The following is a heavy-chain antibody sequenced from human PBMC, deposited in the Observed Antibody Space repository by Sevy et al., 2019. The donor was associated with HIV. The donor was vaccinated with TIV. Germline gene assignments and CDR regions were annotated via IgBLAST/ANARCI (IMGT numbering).Heavy chain of an antibody. CDR3: AKGGFTMVRGVFDY. CDR2: ISSSGSTI. Sequence: GGSLRLSCAASGFTFSDYYMSWIRQAPGKGLEWVSYISSSGSTIYYADSVKGRFTISRDNSKNTLYLQVISLRAEDTAVYYCAKGGFTMVRGVFDYWGQGTLVTVSS. D-gene: IGHD3-10*01. J-gene: IGHJ4*02. V-gene: IGHV3-11*01. CDR1: GFTFSDYY.